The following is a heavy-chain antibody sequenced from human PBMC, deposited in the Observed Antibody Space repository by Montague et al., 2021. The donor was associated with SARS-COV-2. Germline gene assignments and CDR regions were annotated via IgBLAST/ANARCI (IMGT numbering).Heavy chain of an antibody. V-gene: IGHV4-34*01. CDR3: ARGRLILLWFGELLSGGDYYGMDV. Sequence: SETLSLTCAVYGGSFSGYYWSWIRQPPGKGLEWIGEINHSGSTXXXPSXXXRVIISVDTSKNQFSLKLSSVTAADTAVYYCARGRLILLWFGELLSGGDYYGMDVWGQGTTVTVSS. CDR1: GGSFSGYY. CDR2: INHSGST. D-gene: IGHD3-10*01. J-gene: IGHJ6*02.